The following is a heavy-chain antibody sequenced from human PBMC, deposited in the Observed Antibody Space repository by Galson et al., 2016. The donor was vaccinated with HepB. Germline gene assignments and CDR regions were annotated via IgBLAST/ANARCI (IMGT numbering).Heavy chain of an antibody. J-gene: IGHJ4*02. Sequence: SLRLSCAASGFTFTTYWMSWVRQAPGKGLEWVANIKQDESEKFYVDSVKGRFTVSRDNAKNSLLLQMRGLRTEDTAVYLCATFIEEHCSFESWGQGTQVTVSS. D-gene: IGHD3-10*02. CDR2: IKQDESEK. CDR1: GFTFTTYW. V-gene: IGHV3-7*01. CDR3: ATFIEEHCSFES.